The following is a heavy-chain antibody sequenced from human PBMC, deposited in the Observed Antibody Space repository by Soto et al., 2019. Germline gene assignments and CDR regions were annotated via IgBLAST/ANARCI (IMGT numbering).Heavy chain of an antibody. Sequence: GASVKVSCKASGGTFRSSAIRWVRQARGQGLEWMGGIVAIVGTANYAQKFQGRVTITADKSTSTAYMELSSVRSEDTAVYYRARAELADGMDVWGQGTTVTVSS. CDR1: GGTFRSSA. CDR3: ARAELADGMDV. J-gene: IGHJ6*02. CDR2: IVAIVGTA. V-gene: IGHV1-69*06. D-gene: IGHD1-26*01.